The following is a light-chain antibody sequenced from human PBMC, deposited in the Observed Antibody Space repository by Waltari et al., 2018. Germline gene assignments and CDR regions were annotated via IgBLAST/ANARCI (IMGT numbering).Light chain of an antibody. CDR1: QSVLYSSNNRNY. Sequence: DIVMTQSPDSLAVSLGERATINCESSQSVLYSSNNRNYLAGYQHTPGQPPKLLIYWASTRESGVPDRFSGSGSGTDFTLTNNTLQAEDVAVYYCQQYYNTPRTFGQGTKVEVK. CDR2: WAS. CDR3: QQYYNTPRT. J-gene: IGKJ1*01. V-gene: IGKV4-1*01.